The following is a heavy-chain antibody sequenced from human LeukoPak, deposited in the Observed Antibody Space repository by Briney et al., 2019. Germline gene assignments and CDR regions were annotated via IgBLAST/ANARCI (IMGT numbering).Heavy chain of an antibody. J-gene: IGHJ5*02. CDR1: GFTFSSYS. D-gene: IGHD3-22*01. CDR2: ISSSSSYI. Sequence: GGSLRLSCAASGFTFSSYSMNWVRQAPGKGLEWVSSISSSSSYIYYADSVKGRFTISRDNSKNTLYLQMNSLRAEDTAVYYCVKQYIRIWLLLETWGQGTLVTVSS. CDR3: VKQYIRIWLLLET. V-gene: IGHV3-21*04.